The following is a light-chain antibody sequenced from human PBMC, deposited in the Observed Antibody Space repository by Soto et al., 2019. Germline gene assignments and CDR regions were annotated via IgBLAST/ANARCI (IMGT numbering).Light chain of an antibody. J-gene: IGKJ5*01. CDR2: KVS. Sequence: DVVMTQTPLSLSVAPGQPASISCKSSQSLLHITGETFLFWYLQKPGQSPQLLIYKVSTRVSGVPDRFSGGGSGTDFTLEISRVETDDVGLYYCMQSTQLPPTFGQGTRLGIE. CDR1: QSLLHITGETF. V-gene: IGKV2D-29*02. CDR3: MQSTQLPPT.